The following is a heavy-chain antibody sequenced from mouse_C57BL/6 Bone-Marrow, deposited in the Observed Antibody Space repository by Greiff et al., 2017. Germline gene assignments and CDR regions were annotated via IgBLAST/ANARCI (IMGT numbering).Heavy chain of an antibody. V-gene: IGHV1-55*01. CDR1: GYTFTSYW. CDR3: ARRGTVVARAHRYFEV. Sequence: QVQLQQPGAELVKPGASVKMSCKASGYTFTSYWITWVKQRPGQGLEWIGDIYPGSGSTNYNAKFKSKATLTVDTSSSTAYMQLSSLTSEDSAVYDCARRGTVVARAHRYFEVWGTGTTVTGSS. CDR2: IYPGSGST. D-gene: IGHD1-1*01. J-gene: IGHJ1*03.